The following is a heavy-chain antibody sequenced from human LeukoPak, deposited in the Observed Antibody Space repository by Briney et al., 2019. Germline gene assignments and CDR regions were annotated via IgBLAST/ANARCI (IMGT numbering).Heavy chain of an antibody. CDR3: ARFPGGAEYRHYYYMDV. J-gene: IGHJ6*03. V-gene: IGHV4-34*01. CDR2: INHSGST. Sequence: PSETLSLTCAVYGGSFSGYYWSWIRQPPGKGLEWIGEINHSGSTNCNPSLKSRVTISVDTSKNQFSLKLSSVTAADTAVYYCARFPGGAEYRHYYYMDVWGTGTTVTVSS. D-gene: IGHD1-14*01. CDR1: GGSFSGYY.